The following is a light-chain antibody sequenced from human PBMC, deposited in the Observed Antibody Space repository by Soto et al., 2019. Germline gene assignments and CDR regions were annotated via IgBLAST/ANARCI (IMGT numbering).Light chain of an antibody. V-gene: IGKV3-20*01. CDR2: DAS. Sequence: EIVLTQSPGTLSLSPGERATLSCRASQSVSSSYLAWYQQKPGQAPRLLIYDASSRATGIPDRFSGSGSGTDFTLTISRLEPEDFAVYFCQQYGSLWTFGKGTKVDIK. J-gene: IGKJ1*01. CDR1: QSVSSSY. CDR3: QQYGSLWT.